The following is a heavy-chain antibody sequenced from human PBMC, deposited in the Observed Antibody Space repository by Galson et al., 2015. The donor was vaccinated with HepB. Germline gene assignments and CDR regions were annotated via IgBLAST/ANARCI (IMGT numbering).Heavy chain of an antibody. D-gene: IGHD3-22*01. J-gene: IGHJ2*01. CDR2: ISGSGGST. V-gene: IGHV3-23*01. Sequence: SLRLSCAASGFTFSSYAMSWVRQAPGKGLEWVSAISGSGGSTYYADSVKGRFTISRDNSNNTLYLQMNSLRAEDTAVYYCAKDRYYDSSGYYYVGHKDWYFDLWGRGTLVTVSS. CDR3: AKDRYYDSSGYYYVGHKDWYFDL. CDR1: GFTFSSYA.